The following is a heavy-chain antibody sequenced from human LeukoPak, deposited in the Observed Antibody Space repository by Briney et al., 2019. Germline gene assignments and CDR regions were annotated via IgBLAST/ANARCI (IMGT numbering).Heavy chain of an antibody. CDR2: IYTSGST. V-gene: IGHV4-61*02. J-gene: IGHJ5*02. D-gene: IGHD3-22*01. CDR3: ARDLIHSSGSNWFDP. Sequence: SQTLSLNCTVSGHSISSGHYFWSWIRQPAGRGLEWIERIYTSGSTTYNPSLKSRVTISVDTSKNQFSLKLSSVTAADTAVYYCARDLIHSSGSNWFDPWGQGTLVTVSS. CDR1: GHSISSGHYF.